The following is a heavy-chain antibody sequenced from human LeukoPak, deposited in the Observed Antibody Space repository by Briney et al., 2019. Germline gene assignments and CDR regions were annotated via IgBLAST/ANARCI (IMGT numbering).Heavy chain of an antibody. V-gene: IGHV1-2*02. D-gene: IGHD2-2*01. CDR2: INPNSGGT. CDR3: AREGPDCSSTSCLDY. J-gene: IGHJ4*02. Sequence: GASVTVSCKASGYTFTGYYMHWVRQAPGQGLEWMGWINPNSGGTNYAQKFQGRVTMTRDTSISTAYMELSRLRSDDTAVYYCAREGPDCSSTSCLDYWGQGTLVTVSS. CDR1: GYTFTGYY.